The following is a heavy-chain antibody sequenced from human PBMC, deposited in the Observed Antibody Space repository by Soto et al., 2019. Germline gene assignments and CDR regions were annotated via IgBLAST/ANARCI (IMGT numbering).Heavy chain of an antibody. CDR1: GFTFSDYY. CDR2: ISSSGSTI. Sequence: PGGSLRLSCAASGFTFSDYYMSWIRQAPGKGLEWVSYISSSGSTIYYADSVKGRFTISRDNAKNSLYLQMNSLRAEDTAVYYCAKVCPWELKWDRGWQIIYDYWGRGTLVTVSS. V-gene: IGHV3-11*01. J-gene: IGHJ4*02. D-gene: IGHD2-15*01. CDR3: AKVCPWELKWDRGWQIIYDY.